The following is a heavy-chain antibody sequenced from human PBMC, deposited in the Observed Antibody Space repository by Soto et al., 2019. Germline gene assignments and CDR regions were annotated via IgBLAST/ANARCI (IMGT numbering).Heavy chain of an antibody. Sequence: GGSMRLSCAASGFNFSSYWMHWVRPAPGKGLEWVSVIYSGGSTYYADSVKGRFTISRDNSKNTLYLQMNSLRAEDTAVYYCARVEYSYGYSDGMDVWGQGTTVTVSS. V-gene: IGHV3-66*01. CDR3: ARVEYSYGYSDGMDV. CDR1: GFNFSSYW. D-gene: IGHD5-18*01. CDR2: IYSGGST. J-gene: IGHJ6*02.